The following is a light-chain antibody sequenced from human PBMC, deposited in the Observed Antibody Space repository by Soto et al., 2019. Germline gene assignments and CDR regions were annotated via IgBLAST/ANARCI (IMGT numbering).Light chain of an antibody. Sequence: QSVLTQPPSVSAAPGQKVTISCSGSSSNIGNNYVSWYQQLPGTAPKLLIYDNNKRPSGIPDRFSGSKSGTSATLGITGLQTGDKADYYCGTWDSSLSAALYVFGTGTKLTVL. CDR3: GTWDSSLSAALYV. CDR1: SSNIGNNY. J-gene: IGLJ1*01. V-gene: IGLV1-51*01. CDR2: DNN.